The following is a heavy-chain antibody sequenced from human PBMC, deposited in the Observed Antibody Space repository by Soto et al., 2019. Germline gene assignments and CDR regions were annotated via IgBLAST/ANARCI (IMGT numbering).Heavy chain of an antibody. V-gene: IGHV1-2*02. CDR1: GYSFTGYY. D-gene: IGHD6-13*01. J-gene: IGHJ3*02. Sequence: ASVKVSCKASGYSFTGYYMHWVRQAPGQGLEWMGWINPNSGGTNYAQKFQGRVTMTRDTSISTAYMELSRLRSDDTAMYYCARRDSSSWRDAFDIWGQGTMVTVSS. CDR2: INPNSGGT. CDR3: ARRDSSSWRDAFDI.